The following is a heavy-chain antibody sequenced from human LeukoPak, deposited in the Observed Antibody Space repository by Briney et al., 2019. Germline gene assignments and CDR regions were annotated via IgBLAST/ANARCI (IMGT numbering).Heavy chain of an antibody. Sequence: GGSLRLSCVVSGINFADYAMHWVRQPPGKGLEWVSLISADGGSTFSADSVKGRFSISRDNSKNSLYLQMNSLRSEDTAMYYCAKASGKFDYWGQGTLVAVSS. CDR1: GINFADYA. CDR3: AKASGKFDY. V-gene: IGHV3-43*02. J-gene: IGHJ4*02. CDR2: ISADGGST.